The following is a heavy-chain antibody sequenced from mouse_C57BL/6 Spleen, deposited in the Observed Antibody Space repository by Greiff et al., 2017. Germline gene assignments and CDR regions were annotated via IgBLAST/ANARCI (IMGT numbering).Heavy chain of an antibody. Sequence: VQLQQSGAELVRPGTSVKVSCKASGYAFTNYLIEWVKQRPGQGLEWIGVINPGSGGTNYNEKFKGKATLTADKSSSTAYMQLSSLTSEDSAVYFCARSYYYGGGYFYFDYWGQGTALTVSS. V-gene: IGHV1-54*01. D-gene: IGHD1-1*01. J-gene: IGHJ2*01. CDR1: GYAFTNYL. CDR3: ARSYYYGGGYFYFDY. CDR2: INPGSGGT.